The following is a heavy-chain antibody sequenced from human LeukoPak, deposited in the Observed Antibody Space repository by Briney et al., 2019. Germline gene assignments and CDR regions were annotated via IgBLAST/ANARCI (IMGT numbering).Heavy chain of an antibody. V-gene: IGHV3-30*04. CDR2: ISFDGINK. CDR1: GFTFSSYA. CDR3: ARDRWYYYDSSDYYHDAFDI. D-gene: IGHD3-22*01. J-gene: IGHJ3*02. Sequence: GGSLRLSCAASGFTFSSYAMHWVRQAPGKGLEWVAVISFDGINKYYADSVKGRFTISRDNSKNTLYLQMNSLIAEGTAVYYCARDRWYYYDSSDYYHDAFDIWGQGTMVTISS.